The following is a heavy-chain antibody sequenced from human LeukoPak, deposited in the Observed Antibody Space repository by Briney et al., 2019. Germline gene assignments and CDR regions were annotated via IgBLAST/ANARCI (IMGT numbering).Heavy chain of an antibody. D-gene: IGHD3-3*01. V-gene: IGHV3-53*01. CDR2: IYSGGST. CDR1: GFTVSNNY. Sequence: GGSLRLSCAASGFTVSNNYMSWVRQAPGKGLEWVSVIYSGGSTYYADSVKGRFTISRDNSKNTLYLQMNSLRAEDTAVYYCARARYDFWSGPPMYFDYWGQGTLVTVSS. CDR3: ARARYDFWSGPPMYFDY. J-gene: IGHJ4*02.